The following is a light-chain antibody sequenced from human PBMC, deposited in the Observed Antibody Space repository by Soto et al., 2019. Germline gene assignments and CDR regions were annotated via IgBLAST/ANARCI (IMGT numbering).Light chain of an antibody. CDR2: DAS. CDR3: QQRSNWPRT. Sequence: EVVLTQSPATLSLSPGGSATLSFRASQSVSSYLAWYQQKPGQAPRLLIYDASNRATGIPARFSGSGSGTDFTLIISSLEPEGFAVYYCQQRSNWPRTFGQGTKVDIK. V-gene: IGKV3-11*01. J-gene: IGKJ1*01. CDR1: QSVSSY.